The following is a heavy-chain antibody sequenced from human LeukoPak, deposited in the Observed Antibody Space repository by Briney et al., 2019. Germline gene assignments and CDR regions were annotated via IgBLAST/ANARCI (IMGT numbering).Heavy chain of an antibody. CDR1: GFTFSSYS. J-gene: IGHJ4*02. CDR2: ISSSSSTI. CDR3: AKDFSELFDY. V-gene: IGHV3-48*01. D-gene: IGHD1-26*01. Sequence: GGSLRLSCAASGFTFSSYSMNWVRQAPGKGLEWVSYISSSSSTIYDADSVKGRFTISRDNSKNTLYLQMNSLRAEDTAVYYCAKDFSELFDYWGQGTLVTVSS.